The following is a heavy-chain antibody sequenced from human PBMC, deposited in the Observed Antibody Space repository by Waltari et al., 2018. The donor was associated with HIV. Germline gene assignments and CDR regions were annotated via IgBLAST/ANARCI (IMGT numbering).Heavy chain of an antibody. V-gene: IGHV4-34*01. J-gene: IGHJ6*02. CDR1: GGSFSGYY. Sequence: QVHLQQWGAGLLKPSETLSPTCAVYGGSFSGYYWSWTRQPPGKGLEWIGEINHSGSTNYNPSLKSRVTISVDTSKNQFSLKLSSVTAADTAVYFCASAPSSYDSSGYYSYNYGMDVWGPGTTVTVSS. CDR2: INHSGST. D-gene: IGHD3-22*01. CDR3: ASAPSSYDSSGYYSYNYGMDV.